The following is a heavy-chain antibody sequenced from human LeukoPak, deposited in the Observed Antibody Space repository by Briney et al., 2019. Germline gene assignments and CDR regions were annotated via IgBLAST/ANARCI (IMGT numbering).Heavy chain of an antibody. V-gene: IGHV3-21*04. CDR2: ISSSGSYI. Sequence: SGGSLRLSCAASGFTFSSYSMNWVRQAPGKGLEWVSSISSSGSYIYYADSVKGRFTISRDNAKNSLYLQMNSLRVEDTAVYYCARETPDYGGNSASGLLDYWGQGTLVTVSS. D-gene: IGHD4-23*01. J-gene: IGHJ4*02. CDR3: ARETPDYGGNSASGLLDY. CDR1: GFTFSSYS.